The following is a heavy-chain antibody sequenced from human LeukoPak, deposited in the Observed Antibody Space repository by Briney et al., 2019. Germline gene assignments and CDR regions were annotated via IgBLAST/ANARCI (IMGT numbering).Heavy chain of an antibody. V-gene: IGHV7-4-1*02. CDR1: GYTFTSYA. CDR3: ARGEPYYDYVWGSYRYHYFDY. CDR2: INTNTGNP. J-gene: IGHJ4*02. D-gene: IGHD3-16*02. Sequence: ASVKVSCKASGYTFTSYAMNWVRQAPGQGLEWMGWINTNTGNPTYAQGFTGRFVFSLDTSVSTAYLQISSLKAEDTAVYYCARGEPYYDYVWGSYRYHYFDYWGQGTLVTVSS.